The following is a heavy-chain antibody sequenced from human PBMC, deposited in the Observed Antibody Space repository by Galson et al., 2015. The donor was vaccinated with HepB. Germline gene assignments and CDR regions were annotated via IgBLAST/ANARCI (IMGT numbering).Heavy chain of an antibody. CDR3: ARETGHGDLGHIDAFDI. Sequence: SVKVSCKASGYTFTSYGISWVRQAPGQGLEWMGGIIPIFGIANYAQKFQGRVTITADESTSTAYMELSSLRSEDTAVYYCARETGHGDLGHIDAFDIWGQGTMVTVSS. D-gene: IGHD4-17*01. CDR1: GYTFTSYG. J-gene: IGHJ3*02. V-gene: IGHV1-69*13. CDR2: IIPIFGIA.